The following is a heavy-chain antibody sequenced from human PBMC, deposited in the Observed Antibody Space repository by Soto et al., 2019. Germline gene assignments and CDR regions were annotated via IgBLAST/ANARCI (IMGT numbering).Heavy chain of an antibody. CDR2: MNPNSGDT. CDR3: ARPGATFCGGDCYSDY. CDR1: GYTFTNFD. D-gene: IGHD2-21*02. Sequence: QVQLVQSGAEVKRPGASVKVSCKASGYTFTNFDLNWVRQAPGQGLEWMGWMNPNSGDTGYAHKFQGRVTMTRDTSINTAYMELSSLKSEHTAVYCCARPGATFCGGDCYSDYWGQGTLVIVSS. J-gene: IGHJ4*02. V-gene: IGHV1-8*02.